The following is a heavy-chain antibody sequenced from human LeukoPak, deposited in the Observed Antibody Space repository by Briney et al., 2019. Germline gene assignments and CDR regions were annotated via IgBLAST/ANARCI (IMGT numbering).Heavy chain of an antibody. J-gene: IGHJ5*02. CDR1: GGSISSYY. D-gene: IGHD6-13*01. Sequence: PSETLSLTCTVSGGSISSYYWSWIRQPPGKGLEWIGYIYYSGSTNYNPSLKSRVTISVDTSKNQFSLKLSSVTAADTAVYYCARVMVTGGSWYDPAGGWFDPWGQGTLVTVSS. CDR2: IYYSGST. V-gene: IGHV4-59*12. CDR3: ARVMVTGGSWYDPAGGWFDP.